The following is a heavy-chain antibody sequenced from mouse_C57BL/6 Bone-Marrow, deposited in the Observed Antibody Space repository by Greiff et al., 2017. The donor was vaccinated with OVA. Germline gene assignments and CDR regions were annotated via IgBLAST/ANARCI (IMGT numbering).Heavy chain of an antibody. D-gene: IGHD1-1*01. V-gene: IGHV1-81*01. CDR2: IYPRSGNT. CDR3: AREGITTAMDY. Sequence: VKLVESGAELARPGASVKLSCKASGYTFTSYGISWVKQRTGQGLEWIGEIYPRSGNTYYNEKFKGKATLTADKSSSTAYMELRSLTSEDSAVYFCAREGITTAMDYWGQGTSVTVSS. J-gene: IGHJ4*01. CDR1: GYTFTSYG.